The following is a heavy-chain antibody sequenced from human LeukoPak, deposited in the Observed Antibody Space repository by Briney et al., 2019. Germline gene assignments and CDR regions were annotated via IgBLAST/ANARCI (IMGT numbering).Heavy chain of an antibody. CDR2: ISTSGSNI. CDR1: GFTFSDYY. J-gene: IGHJ5*02. D-gene: IGHD2-2*01. CDR3: AREVDGAVVVPAAVNWFDP. V-gene: IGHV3-11*01. Sequence: GGSLRLYCAASGFTFSDYYMSWIRQAPGKGLEWSSYISTSGSNIYYADSVKGRFTISRDKAKNSLYLQMSSLRAEDTAVYHCAREVDGAVVVPAAVNWFDPWGQGTLVTVCS.